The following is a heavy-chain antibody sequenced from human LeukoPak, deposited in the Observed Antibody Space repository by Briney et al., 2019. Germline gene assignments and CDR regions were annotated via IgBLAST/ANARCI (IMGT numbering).Heavy chain of an antibody. CDR1: GGSFSGYY. J-gene: IGHJ3*02. V-gene: IGHV4-34*01. CDR3: AGRYSFADI. Sequence: SETLSLTCAVYGGSFSGYYWSWIRQPPGKGLEWVGEIDHSGSTNYNPSLKSRVTISVDTSKNQFSLKLSSVTAADTAVYYCAGRYSFADIWGQGTMVTVSS. D-gene: IGHD3-16*02. CDR2: IDHSGST.